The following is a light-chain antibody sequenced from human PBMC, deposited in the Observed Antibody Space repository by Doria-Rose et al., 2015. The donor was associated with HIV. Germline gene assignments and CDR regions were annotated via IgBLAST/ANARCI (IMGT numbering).Light chain of an antibody. CDR2: DGS. CDR1: QSFSSTY. CDR3: HQYGTSWT. V-gene: IGKV3-20*01. Sequence: TQSPGSLSMSPGERATLSCRASQSFSSTYLAWYQQKPGQAPSLLIYDGSARATGIPDRFSASGSGTDFTLTINRLEPEDFALYYCHQYGTSWTFGQGTKVEI. J-gene: IGKJ1*01.